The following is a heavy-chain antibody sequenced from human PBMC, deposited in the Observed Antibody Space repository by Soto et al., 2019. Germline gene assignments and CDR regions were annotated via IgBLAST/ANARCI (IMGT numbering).Heavy chain of an antibody. CDR2: ISYDGSNK. D-gene: IGHD6-6*01. CDR1: GFTFSSYG. J-gene: IGHJ3*02. CDR3: ATTVRQLVRDDDFDI. V-gene: IGHV3-30*03. Sequence: PGGSLRLSCAASGFTFSSYGMHWVRQAPGKGLEWVAVISYDGSNKYYADSVKGRFTISRDNSKNTLYLQMNSLRAEDTAVYYCATTVRQLVRDDDFDIWGQGTLVNVAS.